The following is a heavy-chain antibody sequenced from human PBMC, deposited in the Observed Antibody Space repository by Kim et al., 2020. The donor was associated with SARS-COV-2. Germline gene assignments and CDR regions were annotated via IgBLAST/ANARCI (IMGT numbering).Heavy chain of an antibody. CDR1: GGSFSGYY. V-gene: IGHV4-34*01. CDR2: INHSGST. J-gene: IGHJ4*02. Sequence: SETLSLTCAVYGGSFSGYYWSWIRQPPGKGLEWIGEINHSGSTNYNPSLKSRVTISVDTSKNQFSLKLSSVTAADTAVYYCARGGYYGSGSYLRPLDYWGQGTLVTVSS. D-gene: IGHD3-10*01. CDR3: ARGGYYGSGSYLRPLDY.